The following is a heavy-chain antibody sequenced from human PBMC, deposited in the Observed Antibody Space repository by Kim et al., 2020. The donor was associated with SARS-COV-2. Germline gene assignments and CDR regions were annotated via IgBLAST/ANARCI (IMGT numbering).Heavy chain of an antibody. V-gene: IGHV4-31*03. CDR2: IYYSGST. J-gene: IGHJ6*02. CDR3: ARDQYDYVWGSYQQYYYYGMDV. CDR1: GGSISSGGYY. Sequence: SETLSLTCTVSGGSISSGGYYWSWIRQHPGKGLEWIGYIYYSGSTYYNPSLKSRVTISVDTSKNQFSLKLSSVTAADTAVYYCARDQYDYVWGSYQQYYYYGMDVWGQGTTVTVSS. D-gene: IGHD3-16*02.